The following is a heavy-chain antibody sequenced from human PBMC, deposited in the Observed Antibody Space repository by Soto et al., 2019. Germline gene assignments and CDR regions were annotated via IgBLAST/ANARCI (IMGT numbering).Heavy chain of an antibody. CDR3: ARAPFREIVVVITH. Sequence: ASVKVSFKSSGYTFTGYYMHWVRQAPGQGLEWMGWINPNSGGTNYAQKFQGRVTMTRDTSISTAYMELSRLRSDDTAVYYCARAPFREIVVVITHWGQGTLVTVSS. V-gene: IGHV1-2*02. CDR2: INPNSGGT. CDR1: GYTFTGYY. D-gene: IGHD3-22*01. J-gene: IGHJ4*02.